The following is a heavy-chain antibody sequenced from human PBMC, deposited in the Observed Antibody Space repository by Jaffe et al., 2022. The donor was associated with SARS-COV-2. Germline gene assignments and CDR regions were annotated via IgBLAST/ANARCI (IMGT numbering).Heavy chain of an antibody. J-gene: IGHJ6*02. D-gene: IGHD6-19*01. CDR1: GYTFTSTSYA. CDR2: INAGNGNT. CDR3: ARCIAVAGGAPLYGMDV. V-gene: IGHV1-3*01. Sequence: QVQLVQSGAEVKKPGASVKVSCKASGYTFTSTSYAMHWVRQAPGQRLEWMGWINAGNGNTKYSQKFQGRVTITRDTSASTAYMELSSLRSEDTAVYYCARCIAVAGGAPLYGMDVWGQGTTVTVSS.